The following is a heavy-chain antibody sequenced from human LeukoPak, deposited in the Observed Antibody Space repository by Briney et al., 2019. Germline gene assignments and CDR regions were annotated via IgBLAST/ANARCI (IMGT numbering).Heavy chain of an antibody. J-gene: IGHJ4*02. V-gene: IGHV3-23*01. CDR1: GFTFSSYA. CDR2: ISVSGGST. Sequence: PGGSLRLSCAATGFTFSSYAMSWVRQAPGKGLEWISGISVSGGSTYYADSVKGRFTISRDNSKNTLYLQMNSLRAEDTAVYYCAKDPVMFRVGATSLDFWGQGTLVTVSS. D-gene: IGHD1-26*01. CDR3: AKDPVMFRVGATSLDF.